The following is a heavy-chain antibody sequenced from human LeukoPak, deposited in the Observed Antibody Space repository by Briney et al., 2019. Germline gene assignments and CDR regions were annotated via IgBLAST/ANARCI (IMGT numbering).Heavy chain of an antibody. CDR3: ATALTPTYAFDI. CDR1: GFTVNSNY. J-gene: IGHJ3*02. CDR2: IYSGGST. Sequence: PWGSLTLSCAASGFTVNSNYMSWVRQAPGKGLEWVSVIYSGGSTYFADSVKGRFAISRDISKNTLYLQMNSVRAEDTAVYYCATALTPTYAFDIWGQGTMVTVSS. D-gene: IGHD1-14*01. V-gene: IGHV3-53*01.